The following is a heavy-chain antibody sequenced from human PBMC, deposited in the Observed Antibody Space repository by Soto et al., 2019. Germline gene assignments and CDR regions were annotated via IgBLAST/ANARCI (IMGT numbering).Heavy chain of an antibody. CDR1: GGSISSGGSS. Sequence: QVQLQESGPGLVKPSQTLSLTCTVSGGSISSGGSSSNGTRQLPGKALEWMGYIYYSGNTHYNPSLKSRVTISVDTSKNQFSLKLASVTAADTAVYYCARTHGDYVALLSYWGQGTLVTVSS. D-gene: IGHD4-17*01. V-gene: IGHV4-31*03. J-gene: IGHJ4*02. CDR3: ARTHGDYVALLSY. CDR2: IYYSGNT.